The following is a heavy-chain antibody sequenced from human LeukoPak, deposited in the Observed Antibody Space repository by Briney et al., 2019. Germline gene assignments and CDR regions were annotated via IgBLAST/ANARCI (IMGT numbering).Heavy chain of an antibody. D-gene: IGHD3-10*01. CDR1: GGSISSGGYY. J-gene: IGHJ4*02. CDR3: ARLQFRGFGELLQYYFDY. V-gene: IGHV4-31*03. Sequence: SETLSLTCTVSGGSISSGGYYWSWIRQHPGKGLEWIGYIYYSGSTYYNPSLKSRVTISVDTSKNQFSLKLSSVTAADTAVYYCARLQFRGFGELLQYYFDYWGQGTLVTVSS. CDR2: IYYSGST.